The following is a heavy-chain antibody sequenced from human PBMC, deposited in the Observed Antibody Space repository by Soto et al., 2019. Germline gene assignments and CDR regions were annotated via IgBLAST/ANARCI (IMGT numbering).Heavy chain of an antibody. D-gene: IGHD5-12*01. CDR1: GGSISTSAYY. J-gene: IGHJ4*02. CDR3: ASRVEGLYSGNDRYYFDY. Sequence: SETLCLTCMLSGGSISTSAYYWGWIRQPSGKGLEWIGTIYYSGTSYHNPSLKSRVTISVDTSKNQFSLTLTSVTAADTAVYYCASRVEGLYSGNDRYYFDYWGQGTLVTVSS. CDR2: IYYSGTS. V-gene: IGHV4-39*01.